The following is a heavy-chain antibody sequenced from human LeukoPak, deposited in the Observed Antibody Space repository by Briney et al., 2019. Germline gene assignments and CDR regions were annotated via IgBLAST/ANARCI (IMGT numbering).Heavy chain of an antibody. J-gene: IGHJ4*02. V-gene: IGHV3-48*01. CDR1: GFTFNRNN. CDR3: ARETILAVAGDF. CDR2: ISNTSITM. Sequence: PGGSLRLSCAASGFTFNRNNMNWVRQAPGKGLEWVSYISNTSITMYYADSVKGRFTISRDNAKNSLYLQMNSLRADDTAVYYCARETILAVAGDFWGQGTLVTVSS. D-gene: IGHD6-19*01.